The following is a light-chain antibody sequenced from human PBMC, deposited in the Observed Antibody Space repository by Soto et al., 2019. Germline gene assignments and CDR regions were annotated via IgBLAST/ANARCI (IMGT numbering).Light chain of an antibody. J-gene: IGKJ2*01. Sequence: DIVMTQSPEYLAVSLGERATINCKSIQNVLYSSNNKNLIAWYQQKPGQPPKLLIYWSSTRESGVPDRFSGSGSGRDFTLTISRLQAEDVAVYYCQQYYSPPRYTFGQGTRLEIK. CDR1: QNVLYSSNNKNL. CDR3: QQYYSPPRYT. V-gene: IGKV4-1*01. CDR2: WSS.